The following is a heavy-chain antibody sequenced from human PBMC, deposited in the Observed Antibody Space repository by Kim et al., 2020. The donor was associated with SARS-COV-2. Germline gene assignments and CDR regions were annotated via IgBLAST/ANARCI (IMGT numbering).Heavy chain of an antibody. CDR3: ARSDYGDQSFDY. Sequence: RYSPSFQGQVTISADKSISTAYLQWSSLKASDTAMYYCARSDYGDQSFDYWGQGTLVTVSS. J-gene: IGHJ4*02. D-gene: IGHD4-17*01. V-gene: IGHV5-51*01.